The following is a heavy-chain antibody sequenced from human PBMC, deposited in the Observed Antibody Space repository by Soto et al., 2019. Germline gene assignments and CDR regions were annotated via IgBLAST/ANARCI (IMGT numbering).Heavy chain of an antibody. CDR2: IYYSGST. Sequence: SETLSLTCTVSGGSIRSGGYYWSWVRKSPRRGLEWIGNIYYSGSTYYNPSLKSRLTIAVDTSKNQFSLNLSSVTAAGTAVYYCARDRLMATAGTARHYFGLDVWGQGTTVTISS. CDR1: GGSIRSGGYY. V-gene: IGHV4-31*02. D-gene: IGHD5-18*01. CDR3: ARDRLMATAGTARHYFGLDV. J-gene: IGHJ6*02.